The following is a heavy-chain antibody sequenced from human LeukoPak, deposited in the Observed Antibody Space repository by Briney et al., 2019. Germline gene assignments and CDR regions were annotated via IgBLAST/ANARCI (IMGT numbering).Heavy chain of an antibody. CDR1: GFTVSSNH. CDR3: ASHSSSWYGFDY. V-gene: IGHV3-53*01. J-gene: IGHJ4*02. CDR2: IYSGGST. Sequence: GGSLRLSCAASGFTVSSNHMSWDRQAPGKGLEWVSVIYSGGSTYYADSVKGRFTISRDNSKNTLYLQMNSLRAEDTAVYYCASHSSSWYGFDYWGQGTLVTVSS. D-gene: IGHD6-13*01.